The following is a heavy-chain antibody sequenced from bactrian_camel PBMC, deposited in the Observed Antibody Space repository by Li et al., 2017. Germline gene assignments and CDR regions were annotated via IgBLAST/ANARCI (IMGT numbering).Heavy chain of an antibody. CDR1: GFAFGNYD. J-gene: IGHJ4*01. V-gene: IGHV3S10*01. D-gene: IGHD5*01. CDR3: AAYIRPRAVNPATVGN. CDR2: IFSDGMT. Sequence: LVESGGGLVKPGGTLRLACAASGFAFGNYDMSWVRQAPGKEREGVAVIFSDGMTTYAESVKGRFTISKDNAKNSLYLYMNNLGPEDTAMYYCAAYIRPRAVNPATVGNWGQGTQVTVS.